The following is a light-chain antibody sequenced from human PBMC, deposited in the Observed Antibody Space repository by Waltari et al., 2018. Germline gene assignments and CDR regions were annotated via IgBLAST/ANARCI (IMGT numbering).Light chain of an antibody. CDR3: QQRSKWPLT. Sequence: EIVLTQSPATLSLSPGEGATLSCRASQSVGISLAWYQQKPGQAPRLLIYDASNRATGIPVRFSGSGSGTDFTLTISSLEPEDFAVYYCQQRSKWPLTFGQGTKVEIK. CDR1: QSVGIS. V-gene: IGKV3-11*01. CDR2: DAS. J-gene: IGKJ1*01.